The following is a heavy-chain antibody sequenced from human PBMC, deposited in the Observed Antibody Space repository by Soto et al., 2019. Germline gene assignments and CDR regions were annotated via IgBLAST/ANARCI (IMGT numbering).Heavy chain of an antibody. Sequence: QLQLQESGSGLVKPSQTLSLTCAVSGGSISSGGYSWSWIRQPPGKGLEWIGYIYHSGSTYYNPSLRSLVTIAVDRYKNQFSLKLSAVAAADAAVYYCASVTLGQQLLYFDYWGQGTLVTVSS. CDR3: ASVTLGQQLLYFDY. CDR1: GGSISSGGYS. CDR2: IYHSGST. D-gene: IGHD6-13*01. V-gene: IGHV4-30-2*01. J-gene: IGHJ4*02.